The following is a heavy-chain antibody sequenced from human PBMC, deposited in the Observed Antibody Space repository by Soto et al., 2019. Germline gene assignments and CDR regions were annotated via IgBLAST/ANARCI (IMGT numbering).Heavy chain of an antibody. CDR1: GGTFSIYG. CDR3: ATSVGIAPTGEDGMDV. Sequence: QVQLVQSGAEVKKTGSSVKVSCKASGGTFSIYGFSWVRQAPGQGPEWIGGIIPILTTPNYAQKFQGRVTIVADESTTTVYMELSSLKFEDTAVYYFATSVGIAPTGEDGMDVWGPGNSVTGSS. J-gene: IGHJ6*02. CDR2: IIPILTTP. V-gene: IGHV1-69*01. D-gene: IGHD2-8*02.